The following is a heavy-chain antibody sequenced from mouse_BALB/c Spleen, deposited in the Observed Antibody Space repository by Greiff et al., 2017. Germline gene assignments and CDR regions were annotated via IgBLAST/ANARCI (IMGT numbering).Heavy chain of an antibody. Sequence: VQLQQSGPELVKPGASVKMSCKASGYTFTSYVMHWVKQKPGQGLEWIGYINPYNDGTKYNEKFKGKATLTSDKSSSTAYMELSSLTSEDSAVYYCARSGYDVGTWFAYWGQGTLVTVSA. D-gene: IGHD2-2*01. CDR1: GYTFTSYV. J-gene: IGHJ3*01. CDR3: ARSGYDVGTWFAY. CDR2: INPYNDGT. V-gene: IGHV1-14*01.